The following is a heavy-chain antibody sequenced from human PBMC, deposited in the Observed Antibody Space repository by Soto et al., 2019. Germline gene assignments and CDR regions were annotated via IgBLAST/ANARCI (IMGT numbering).Heavy chain of an antibody. Sequence: GGSLRLSCAAPGFTFFSYLMSWVRPGPGKGLEWVANIKQDGSEKYYVDSVKGRFTISRDNAKNSLYLQMNSLRAEDTAVYYCARDQWELLGTPAYWGQGTLVTVSS. CDR2: IKQDGSEK. CDR3: ARDQWELLGTPAY. J-gene: IGHJ4*02. D-gene: IGHD1-26*01. V-gene: IGHV3-7*01. CDR1: GFTFFSYL.